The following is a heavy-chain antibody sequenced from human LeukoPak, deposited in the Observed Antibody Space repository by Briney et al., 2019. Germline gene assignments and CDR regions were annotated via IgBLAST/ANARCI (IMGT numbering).Heavy chain of an antibody. CDR1: GGSIINSGYY. J-gene: IGHJ6*03. V-gene: IGHV4-4*07. CDR2: IYTSGST. CDR3: ARVRGSSGSYEYYHYMDV. Sequence: SETLSLTCTVSGGSIINSGYYWSWIRQPAGKGLEWIGRIYTSGSTNYNPSLKSRVTMSVDTSKKQFSLKLSSVTAADTAVYYCARVRGSSGSYEYYHYMDVWGKGTTVTISS. D-gene: IGHD1-26*01.